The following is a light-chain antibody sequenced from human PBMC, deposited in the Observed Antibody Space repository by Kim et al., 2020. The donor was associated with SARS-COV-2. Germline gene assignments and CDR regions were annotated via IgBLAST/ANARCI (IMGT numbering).Light chain of an antibody. CDR1: SSDVGGYNY. CDR2: DVS. Sequence: QSITISCTGTSSDVGGYNYVSWYQQHPGKAPKLMMYDVSNRPSGVSNRFAGSKSGNTASLTISGLQAEDEADYYCSSYTSSSTLWVFGGGTQRTVL. V-gene: IGLV2-14*03. J-gene: IGLJ3*02. CDR3: SSYTSSSTLWV.